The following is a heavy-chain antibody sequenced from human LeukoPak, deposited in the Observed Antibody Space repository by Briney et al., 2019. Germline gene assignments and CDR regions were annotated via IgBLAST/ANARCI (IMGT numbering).Heavy chain of an antibody. J-gene: IGHJ4*02. V-gene: IGHV3-74*01. CDR1: GFTFSTSW. D-gene: IGHD1-26*01. CDR2: TDDDGSRT. Sequence: GGSLRLSCAASGFTFSTSWMHWARQAPGKGLVWVSRTDDDGSRTNYADSVKGRFTISRDNAKNTLYLQMNSLRAEDTAVYYCARALGSPLDYWGQGTLVIVSS. CDR3: ARALGSPLDY.